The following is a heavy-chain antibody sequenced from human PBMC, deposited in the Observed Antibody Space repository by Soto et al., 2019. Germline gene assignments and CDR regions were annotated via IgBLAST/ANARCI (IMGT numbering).Heavy chain of an antibody. CDR1: GFTFSSYE. Sequence: GGSLRLSCAASGFTFSSYEMNWVRQAPGKGLEWVSYIISRGSTIYYADSVKGRFTISRDNAKNSLYLQMSSLRAEDTAVYYCARGLRSSGYAMDVWGQGTTV. CDR3: ARGLRSSGYAMDV. CDR2: IISRGSTI. D-gene: IGHD6-13*01. J-gene: IGHJ6*02. V-gene: IGHV3-48*03.